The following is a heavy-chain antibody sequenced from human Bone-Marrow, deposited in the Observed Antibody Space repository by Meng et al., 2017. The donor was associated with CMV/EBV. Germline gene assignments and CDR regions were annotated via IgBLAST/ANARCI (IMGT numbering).Heavy chain of an antibody. CDR1: GYTFINFG. CDR2: ISTYNGNT. D-gene: IGHD2-8*01. Sequence: ASVKVSCKASGYTFINFGFSWVRQAPGQGLQWMGWISTYNGNTNYAQRLQGRVTLTTDTSTSTAYMELRSLRSDDTAVYYCARDLCNNGVCSLDYWGQGTLVTVSS. V-gene: IGHV1-18*01. J-gene: IGHJ4*02. CDR3: ARDLCNNGVCSLDY.